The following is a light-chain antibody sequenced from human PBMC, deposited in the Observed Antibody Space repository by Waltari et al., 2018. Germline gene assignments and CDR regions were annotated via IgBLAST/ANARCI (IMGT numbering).Light chain of an antibody. V-gene: IGKV3-15*01. CDR2: GAS. CDR1: QSVSSS. Sequence: EIVMTQSPGTLSVSPGERATLSCRASQSVSSSLAWYQQKPGQAPRLLIYGASTRATVIPGRFSGSGSGTEFTPTFSGLHSENFAVYHCQQYSDWPLTFGQGTKVEI. CDR3: QQYSDWPLT. J-gene: IGKJ1*01.